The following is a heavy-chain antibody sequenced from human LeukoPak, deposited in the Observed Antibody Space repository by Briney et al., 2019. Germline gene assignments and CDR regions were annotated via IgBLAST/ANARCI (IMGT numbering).Heavy chain of an antibody. D-gene: IGHD2-15*01. V-gene: IGHV3-30*18. CDR1: GFTFSNYG. J-gene: IGHJ4*02. CDR3: AKDAKDPDCSGGGCYNDY. Sequence: GGSLRLSCAASGFTFSNYGMHWVRQAPGKGLEWVALISYDGSDKYYADSVKGRFTISRDNSKNTLYLQMNSLRAEDTAVYYCAKDAKDPDCSGGGCYNDYWGQGTLSPSPQ. CDR2: ISYDGSDK.